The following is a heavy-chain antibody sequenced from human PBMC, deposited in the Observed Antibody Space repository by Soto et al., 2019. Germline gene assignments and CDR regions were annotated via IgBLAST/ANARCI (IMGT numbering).Heavy chain of an antibody. V-gene: IGHV1-3*01. J-gene: IGHJ6*03. CDR1: GYTITSYA. CDR2: INAGNGNT. CDR3: ATSMITFGGVIVSGNGAYYMDV. Sequence: GASVKVSCKTSGYTITSYAMHWVRHAPGQRLEWMGWINAGNGNTKYSQKFQGRVTITRDTSASTAYMELSSLRSEDTAVYYCATSMITFGGVIVSGNGAYYMDVSGKGTTVTVSS. D-gene: IGHD3-16*02.